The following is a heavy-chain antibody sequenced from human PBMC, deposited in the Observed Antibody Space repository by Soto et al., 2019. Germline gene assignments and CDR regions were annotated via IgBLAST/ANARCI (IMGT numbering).Heavy chain of an antibody. D-gene: IGHD2-15*01. V-gene: IGHV1-69*02. Sequence: QVQLVQSGTEVKKPGSSVKVSCKASGGTFSSYIFSWVRQAPGQGLEWMGRIIPILGIANYAQKFQGRLTITADKSTNTAYMDLSSLRSEDTAVYDCAEGYCSGGSCYANYWGQGTLVTVSS. CDR1: GGTFSSYI. J-gene: IGHJ4*02. CDR3: AEGYCSGGSCYANY. CDR2: IIPILGIA.